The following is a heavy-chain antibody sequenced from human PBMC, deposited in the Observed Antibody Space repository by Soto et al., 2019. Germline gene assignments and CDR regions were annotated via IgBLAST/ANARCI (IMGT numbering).Heavy chain of an antibody. D-gene: IGHD2-8*01. J-gene: IGHJ4*02. CDR2: FDHEFGDR. V-gene: IGHV1-24*01. CDR1: GHSLTEVS. CDR3: ATESNSRKILIRHHFES. Sequence: GASVKVSCKVSGHSLTEVSIHWVRQGPGKGLEWMGRFDHEFGDRNYAQKFQGRVTLTQDTSTDTAFMELSSLASEDTAVYYCATESNSRKILIRHHFESWGRGKLVTVSS.